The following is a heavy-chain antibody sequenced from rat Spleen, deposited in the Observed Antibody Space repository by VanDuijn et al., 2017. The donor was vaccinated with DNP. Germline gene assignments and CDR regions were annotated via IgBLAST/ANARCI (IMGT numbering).Heavy chain of an antibody. CDR1: GFSLTSYA. J-gene: IGHJ2*01. Sequence: QVQLKESGPGLVQPSQTLSLTCTVSGFSLTSYAVSWVRQPPGKGLEWIAAISSGENTYYNPALKSRLTITRDTSKGQVFLKMSSLQSDDTATYYCASLRTHFLEYWGQGVMVTVSS. CDR2: ISSGENT. V-gene: IGHV2S12*01. CDR3: ASLRTHFLEY.